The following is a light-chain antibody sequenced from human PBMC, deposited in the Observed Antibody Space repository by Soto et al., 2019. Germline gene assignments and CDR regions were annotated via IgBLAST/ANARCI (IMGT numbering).Light chain of an antibody. CDR3: QQRKYWPPLT. Sequence: EAVLTQSPATLSLSPGETATLSRRASHHVDIYVAWYQQKPGQAPRLLIYDASNRATGIPARFSGSGSGTDFTLTISSLEPEDFAVYYCQQRKYWPPLTFGQGTRLE. V-gene: IGKV3-11*01. J-gene: IGKJ5*01. CDR2: DAS. CDR1: HHVDIY.